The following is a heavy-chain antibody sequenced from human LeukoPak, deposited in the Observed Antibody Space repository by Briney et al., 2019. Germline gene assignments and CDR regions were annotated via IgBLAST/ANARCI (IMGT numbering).Heavy chain of an antibody. V-gene: IGHV4-59*08. CDR1: GGSTSSYY. Sequence: SETLSLTCTVSGGSTSSYYWSWIRQPPGKGLEWVGYIYYSGSTNYNPSLKSRVTTSVDTSKNQLSLKLSSVTAADTAVYYCARVIGYCSSTSCFGYFDYWGQGTLVTVSS. J-gene: IGHJ4*02. D-gene: IGHD2-2*01. CDR2: IYYSGST. CDR3: ARVIGYCSSTSCFGYFDY.